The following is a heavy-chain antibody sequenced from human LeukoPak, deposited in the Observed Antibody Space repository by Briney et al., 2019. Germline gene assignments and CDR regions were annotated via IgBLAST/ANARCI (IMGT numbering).Heavy chain of an antibody. J-gene: IGHJ4*02. CDR3: AKDSFKDITIVSPTYFDY. CDR1: GFTFRTYG. Sequence: GGSLRLSCAASGFTFRTYGMHWVRQTPGKGLEWVTFIRYDGTNTYYADSVRGRLTISRDNSKNTVFLQMNSLRTEDTAVYYCAKDSFKDITIVSPTYFDYWGQGTLVTVSS. CDR2: IRYDGTNT. V-gene: IGHV3-30*02. D-gene: IGHD3-10*01.